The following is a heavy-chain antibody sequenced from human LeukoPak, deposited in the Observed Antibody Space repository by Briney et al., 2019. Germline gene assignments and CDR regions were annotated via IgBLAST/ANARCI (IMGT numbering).Heavy chain of an antibody. J-gene: IGHJ6*02. CDR1: VGSINSGNW. V-gene: IGHV4-4*02. D-gene: IGHD2-2*02. Sequence: SETVSLTCAVSVGSINSGNWWSWVRQSPGKGLEWIGEIYHNGTPNYNPSLKSRVTISADTFKNHFSLKMTSVTAADTAVYYCATAPILRGEGGEHYKYGMDVWGQGTTVIVSS. CDR3: ATAPILRGEGGEHYKYGMDV. CDR2: IYHNGTP.